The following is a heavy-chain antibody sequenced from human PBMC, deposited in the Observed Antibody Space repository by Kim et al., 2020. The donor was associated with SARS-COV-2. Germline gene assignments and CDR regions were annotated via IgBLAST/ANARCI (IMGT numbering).Heavy chain of an antibody. V-gene: IGHV1-69*01. CDR3: ARDLGRDGYNSVY. Sequence: YAQKFQGRVTITADESTSTAYMELSSLRSEDTAVYYCARDLGRDGYNSVYWGQGTLVTVSS. D-gene: IGHD5-12*01. J-gene: IGHJ4*02.